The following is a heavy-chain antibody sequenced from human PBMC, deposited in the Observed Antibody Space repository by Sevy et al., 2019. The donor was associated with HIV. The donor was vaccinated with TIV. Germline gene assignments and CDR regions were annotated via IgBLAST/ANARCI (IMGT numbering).Heavy chain of an antibody. CDR2: ISYDGNNK. J-gene: IGHJ4*02. CDR1: GFTFSSYA. D-gene: IGHD6-19*01. CDR3: ARDGLCSSGRGYFDY. V-gene: IGHV3-30-3*01. Sequence: WGSLRLSCAASGFTFSSYAFHWVRQAPGKGLKWVAVISYDGNNKYYADSVTGRFTISRDNSKNTLYLQMNSLRAEDTAVYYCARDGLCSSGRGYFDYWGQGTLVTVSS.